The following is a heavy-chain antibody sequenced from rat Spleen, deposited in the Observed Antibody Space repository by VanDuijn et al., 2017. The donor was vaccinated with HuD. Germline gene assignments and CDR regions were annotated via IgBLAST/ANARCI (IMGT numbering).Heavy chain of an antibody. CDR1: GFTFNNYW. CDR3: AVAGYGY. V-gene: IGHV5-58*01. Sequence: EVQLVESGGGLVQPGRSLKLSCVASGFTFNNYWMTWIRQAPGKGLDWIASISYDGGSTYYRDSVKGRFTISRDNAENTVYLQMNSLRSEDTATYYCAVAGYGYWGQGVMVTVSS. J-gene: IGHJ2*01. CDR2: ISYDGGST. D-gene: IGHD4-3*01.